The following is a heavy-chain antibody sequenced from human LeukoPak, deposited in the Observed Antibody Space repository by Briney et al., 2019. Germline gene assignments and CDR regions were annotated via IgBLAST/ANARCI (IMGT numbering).Heavy chain of an antibody. CDR3: ARDGSGWNYYYYYYMDV. J-gene: IGHJ6*03. D-gene: IGHD6-19*01. CDR1: GFTFSSYS. V-gene: IGHV3-21*01. CDR2: ISSSSSYI. Sequence: PGGSLRLSCAAAGFTFSSYSMNSVRQAPGKGLEWVSSISSSSSYIYYADSVKGRFTISRDNAKNSLYLQMNSLRAEDTAVYYCARDGSGWNYYYYYYMDVWGKGTTVTVSS.